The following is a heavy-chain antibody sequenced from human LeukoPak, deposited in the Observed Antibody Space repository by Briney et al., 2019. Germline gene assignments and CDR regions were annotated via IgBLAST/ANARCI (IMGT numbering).Heavy chain of an antibody. CDR1: GGSISSYY. Sequence: PSETLSLTCTVSGGSISSYYWSWIRQPPGKGLEWIGYIYYSGSTNYNPSLKSRVTISVDTSKNQFSLKLSSVTAADTAVYYCARAVSYDASTAGSWGHRTPVTVSS. J-gene: IGHJ5*01. CDR2: IYYSGST. V-gene: IGHV4-59*13. D-gene: IGHD3-22*01. CDR3: ARAVSYDASTAGS.